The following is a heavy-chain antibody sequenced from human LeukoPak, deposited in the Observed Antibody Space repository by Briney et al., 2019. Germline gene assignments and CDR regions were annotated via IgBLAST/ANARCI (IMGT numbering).Heavy chain of an antibody. CDR3: ARGSTYYDSSGQVPFDY. CDR1: GGSISSYY. J-gene: IGHJ4*02. CDR2: ISGSSSTI. V-gene: IGHV3-48*01. D-gene: IGHD3-22*01. Sequence: ETLSLTCTVSGGSISSYYWSWVRQPPGKGLEWGSYISGSSSTIYYADSVKGRFTISRDNGKNTLYLQMNSLRAEDTAVYYCARGSTYYDSSGQVPFDYWGQGTLVTVSS.